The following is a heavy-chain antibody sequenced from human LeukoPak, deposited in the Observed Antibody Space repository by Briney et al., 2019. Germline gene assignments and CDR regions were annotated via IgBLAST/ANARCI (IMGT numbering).Heavy chain of an antibody. CDR2: IKQDGSEK. CDR1: GFTFSSYW. J-gene: IGHJ5*02. D-gene: IGHD3-3*01. Sequence: GGSLRLSCAVSGFTFSSYWMSWVRQAPGKGLEWVANIKQDGSEKYYVDSVKGRFTISRDNARNSLYLQMNSLRAEDTAVYYCARGSEFWSGRTYWFDPWGQGTLVTVSS. V-gene: IGHV3-7*03. CDR3: ARGSEFWSGRTYWFDP.